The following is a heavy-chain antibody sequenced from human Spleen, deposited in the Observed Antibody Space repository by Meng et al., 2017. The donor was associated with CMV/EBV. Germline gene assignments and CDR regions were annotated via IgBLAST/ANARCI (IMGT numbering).Heavy chain of an antibody. D-gene: IGHD3-22*01. V-gene: IGHV3-23*04. J-gene: IGHJ4*02. CDR2: ISGSGGST. CDR3: AKGFRSPYYYDSSDY. Sequence: VELVECVGGLAKPGGSLGLSLSAAGFNFSSYAMSWVRQAPGKGLECVSAISGSGGSTYYADSVKGRFTISRDNSKNTRYLQMNSLRAEDTAVYYCAKGFRSPYYYDSSDYWGQGTLVTVSS. CDR1: GFNFSSYA.